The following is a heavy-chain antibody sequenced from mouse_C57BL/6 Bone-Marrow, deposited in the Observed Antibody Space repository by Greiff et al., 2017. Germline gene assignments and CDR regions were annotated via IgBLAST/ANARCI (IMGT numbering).Heavy chain of an antibody. CDR3: SRLPYDYAMDY. J-gene: IGHJ4*01. CDR1: GFTFSDYG. Sequence: EVNVVESGGGLVKPGGSLKLSCAASGFTFSDYGMHWVRQAPEKGLEWVAYISSGSSTIYYADTVKGRFTISSDNAKNTLFLQMTSLRSEDTAMYYCSRLPYDYAMDYGGQGTSVTVSS. CDR2: ISSGSSTI. V-gene: IGHV5-17*01. D-gene: IGHD6-5*01.